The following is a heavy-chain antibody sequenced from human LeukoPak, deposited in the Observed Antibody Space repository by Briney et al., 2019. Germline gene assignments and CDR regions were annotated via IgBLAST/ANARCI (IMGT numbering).Heavy chain of an antibody. V-gene: IGHV1-69*06. J-gene: IGHJ4*02. D-gene: IGHD2-15*01. CDR3: ASHCSGGSCYSGEDY. Sequence: ASVKVSCKASGGTFSSYVINWVRQAPGQGLEWMGGIMPISGTANHAQKFQGRVTITADKSTSTAYMELSSLRSEDTAVYYCASHCSGGSCYSGEDYWGQGTLVTVSS. CDR2: IMPISGTA. CDR1: GGTFSSYV.